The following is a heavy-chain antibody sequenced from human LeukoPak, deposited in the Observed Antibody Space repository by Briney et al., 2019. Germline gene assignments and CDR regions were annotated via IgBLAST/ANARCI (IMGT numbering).Heavy chain of an antibody. J-gene: IGHJ3*02. V-gene: IGHV3-7*01. D-gene: IGHD2-2*01. CDR2: IKQDGSEK. CDR3: AREGAHCSSSSCYGLRAFDI. CDR1: GFSFSTYW. Sequence: GGSLRLSCAASGFSFSTYWMSWVRQAPGKGLEWVANIKQDGSEKYYVDSVKGRFTISRDSAKNSLYLQMNSLRAEDTAVYYCAREGAHCSSSSCYGLRAFDIWGQGTMVTVSS.